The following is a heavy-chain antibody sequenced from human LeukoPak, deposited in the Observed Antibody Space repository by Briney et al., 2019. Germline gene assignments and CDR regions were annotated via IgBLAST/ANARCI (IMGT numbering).Heavy chain of an antibody. CDR2: IYYSGST. V-gene: IGHV4-31*03. J-gene: IGHJ5*02. Sequence: SETLSLTCTVSGGSISSGGYYWSWIRQHPGKGLEWIGYIYYSGSTYYNPSLKSRVTISVDTSKNQFSLKLSSVTAADTAVYYCARGARATSWFDPRGQGTLVTVSS. CDR1: GGSISSGGYY. CDR3: ARGARATSWFDP.